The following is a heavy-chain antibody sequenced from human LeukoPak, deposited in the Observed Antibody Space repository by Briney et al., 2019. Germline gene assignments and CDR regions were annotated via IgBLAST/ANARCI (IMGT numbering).Heavy chain of an antibody. D-gene: IGHD3-10*01. V-gene: IGHV3-30*18. CDR2: ISYDGSNK. J-gene: IGHJ4*02. Sequence: PGGSLRPSCAASGFTFSSYGMHWVRQAPGKGLEWVAVISYDGSNKYYADSVKGRFTISRDNSKNTLYLQMNSLRAEDTAVYYCAKAMVRGFPTSGGNGEFDYWGQGTLVTVSS. CDR1: GFTFSSYG. CDR3: AKAMVRGFPTSGGNGEFDY.